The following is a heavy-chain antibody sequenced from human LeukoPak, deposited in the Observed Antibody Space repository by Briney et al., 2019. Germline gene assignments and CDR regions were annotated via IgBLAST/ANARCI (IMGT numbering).Heavy chain of an antibody. Sequence: GGSLRLSCAASGFTFSSYSMNWVRQAPGKGLEWVSSISSSSSYIYYADSVKGRFTISRDNAKNSLYLQMNSLRAEDTAVYYCAKTPTIYRHFDYWGQGTLVTVSS. CDR1: GFTFSSYS. V-gene: IGHV3-21*04. J-gene: IGHJ4*02. CDR2: ISSSSSYI. CDR3: AKTPTIYRHFDY. D-gene: IGHD2/OR15-2a*01.